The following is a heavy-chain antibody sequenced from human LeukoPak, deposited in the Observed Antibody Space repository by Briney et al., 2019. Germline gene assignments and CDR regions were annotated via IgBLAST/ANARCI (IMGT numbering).Heavy chain of an antibody. D-gene: IGHD6-6*01. J-gene: IGHJ4*02. CDR2: IYTSGST. Sequence: SETLSLTCTVSGGSISSGSYYWSWIRQPARKGLEWIGRIYTSGSTNYNPSLKSRVTISVDTSKNQFSLKLSAVTAADTAVYYCARGEADSSSSGGFDYWGQGTLVTVSS. V-gene: IGHV4-61*02. CDR1: GGSISSGSYY. CDR3: ARGEADSSSSGGFDY.